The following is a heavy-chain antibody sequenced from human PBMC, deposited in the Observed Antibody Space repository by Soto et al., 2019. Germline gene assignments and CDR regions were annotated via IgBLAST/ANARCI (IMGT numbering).Heavy chain of an antibody. V-gene: IGHV3-30*18. J-gene: IGHJ4*02. CDR3: AKGEVRSIMPSYFDN. D-gene: IGHD3-10*01. CDR1: GFTFRWFG. CDR2: ISNDGSNE. Sequence: WGSLRLSCAGSGFTFRWFGMNWVRQAPGKGLEWVARISNDGSNEYYVDSVKGRFTSSRDNSKNTLYLQMDSLRAEDTAVYYSAKGEVRSIMPSYFDNWGLETLLAASS.